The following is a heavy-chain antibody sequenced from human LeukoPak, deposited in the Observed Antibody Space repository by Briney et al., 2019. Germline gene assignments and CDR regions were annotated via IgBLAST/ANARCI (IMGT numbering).Heavy chain of an antibody. CDR2: IKEDGSEK. CDR3: ARDKTYYYGMDV. Sequence: QPGGSLRLSCAASGFTVSSNYMSWVRQAPGKGLEWVANIKEDGSEKYYVDSVKGRFTISRDNAKNSLYLQMNSLRAEDTAVYYCARDKTYYYGMDVWGQGTTVTVSS. V-gene: IGHV3-7*04. CDR1: GFTVSSNY. J-gene: IGHJ6*02.